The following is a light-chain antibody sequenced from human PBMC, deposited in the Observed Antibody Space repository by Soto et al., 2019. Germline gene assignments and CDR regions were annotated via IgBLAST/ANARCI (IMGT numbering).Light chain of an antibody. CDR1: RSVGSN. J-gene: IGKJ1*01. CDR3: QQYDNWPPWT. V-gene: IGKV3-15*01. CDR2: GAS. Sequence: EIVMTQSPATLSLSPGERVTLSCRASRSVGSNLAWYQQKPGQAPRLLIYGASTRAAGIPVRFSGSGSGTKFTLTISSLQSADFAVYYCQQYDNWPPWTFGQGTKVDIK.